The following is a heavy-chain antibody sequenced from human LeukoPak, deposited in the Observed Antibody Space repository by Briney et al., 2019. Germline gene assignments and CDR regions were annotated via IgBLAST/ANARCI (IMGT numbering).Heavy chain of an antibody. V-gene: IGHV3-30*02. D-gene: IGHD3/OR15-3a*01. CDR2: INYLGSTR. CDR1: GFTLTNFG. J-gene: IGHJ4*02. CDR3: GKDRDWAFDY. Sequence: GGSLRLTWAASGFTLTNFGMHWVRQAPGKGLEWVAFINYLGSTRFYADSVKGRFTVSRDDSMSTLYLQMNSLRPEDMAVYYCGKDRDWAFDYWGQGTLVTVSS.